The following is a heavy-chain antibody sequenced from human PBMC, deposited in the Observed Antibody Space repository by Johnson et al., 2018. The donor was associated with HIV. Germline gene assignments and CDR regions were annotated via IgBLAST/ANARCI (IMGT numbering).Heavy chain of an antibody. CDR3: AKPVVPAGDDLDMYEFAFYI. D-gene: IGHD2-2*01. Sequence: QEHLVESGGGVVQPGGSRRLSCAAFGFTFSNYGMHWVRLAPGKGLEWVAFIRHDGNNKYYADSVKGRFTISRDNSKNTLSLQMNSLRVEDTAVYYCAKPVVPAGDDLDMYEFAFYIWGQGTMVTVS. V-gene: IGHV3-30*02. J-gene: IGHJ3*02. CDR1: GFTFSNYG. CDR2: IRHDGNNK.